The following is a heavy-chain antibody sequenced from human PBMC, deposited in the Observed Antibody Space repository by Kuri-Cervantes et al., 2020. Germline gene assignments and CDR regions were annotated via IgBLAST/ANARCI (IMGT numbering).Heavy chain of an antibody. CDR1: GYTFTNYA. V-gene: IGHV1-3*01. CDR3: ARGTGYSYGQPFDL. Sequence: ASVKVSCKASGYTFTNYAMHWVRQAPGQRLEWMGWISARSGNTKFSQKFQDRVSIIRDTSATTTYMELSSLRSEDTAVYFCARGTGYSYGQPFDLWGQGTLVTVSS. J-gene: IGHJ4*02. D-gene: IGHD5-18*01. CDR2: ISARSGNT.